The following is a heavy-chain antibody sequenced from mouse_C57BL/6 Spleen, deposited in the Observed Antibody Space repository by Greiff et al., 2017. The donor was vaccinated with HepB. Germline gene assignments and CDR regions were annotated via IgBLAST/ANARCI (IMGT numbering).Heavy chain of an antibody. Sequence: VQLQQSGAELVRPGTSVKVSCKASGYAFTNYLIEWVKQRPGQGLEWIGVINPGSGGTNYKEKFKGKATLTADKSSSTAYMQLSSLTSEDSAVYFCARSHYYGSRRGAMDYWGQGTSVTVSS. CDR3: ARSHYYGSRRGAMDY. CDR1: GYAFTNYL. V-gene: IGHV1-54*01. CDR2: INPGSGGT. J-gene: IGHJ4*01. D-gene: IGHD1-1*01.